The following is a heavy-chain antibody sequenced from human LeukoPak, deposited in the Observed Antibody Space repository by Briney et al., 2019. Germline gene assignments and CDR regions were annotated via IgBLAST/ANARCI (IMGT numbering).Heavy chain of an antibody. J-gene: IGHJ4*02. Sequence: SETLSLTCTVSGYSISSGYYWGWIRQPPGKGLEGIGSIYHSGSTYYNPSLKSRVTISVDTSKNQFSLKLSSVTAADTAVYYCARGGGYSYGYFDYWGQGTLVTVSS. D-gene: IGHD5-18*01. V-gene: IGHV4-38-2*02. CDR2: IYHSGST. CDR1: GYSISSGYY. CDR3: ARGGGYSYGYFDY.